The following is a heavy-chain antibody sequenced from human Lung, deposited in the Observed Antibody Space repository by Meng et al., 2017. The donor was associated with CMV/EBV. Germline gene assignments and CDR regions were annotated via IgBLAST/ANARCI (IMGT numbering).Heavy chain of an antibody. CDR3: AIYCSTTTCPPGHDAFDI. J-gene: IGHJ3*02. V-gene: IGHV3-21*01. CDR1: GFTFSTYS. CDR2: ITSSSSYI. Sequence: GESLKISCAASGFTFSTYSMNWVRQAPGKGLEWVSFITSSSSYIYYADSVRGRFTISRDNAKNSLYPQMNSLRAEDTAVYYCAIYCSTTTCPPGHDAFDIWGQGTMVXVSS. D-gene: IGHD2-2*01.